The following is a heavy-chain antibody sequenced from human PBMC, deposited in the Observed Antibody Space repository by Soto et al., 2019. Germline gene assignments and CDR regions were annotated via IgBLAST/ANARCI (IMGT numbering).Heavy chain of an antibody. CDR2: INSDGRIT. Sequence: EVQLVESGGGLVQPGGSLRLSCAASGFTFSSYWMHWVRQAPGKGLVWVSRINSDGRITSYADSVKGRFTISRDNAKKTLFLQMNSLRDDDPAVYYCARDNYYTGWGLGTLVTVSS. D-gene: IGHD3-10*01. CDR1: GFTFSSYW. J-gene: IGHJ4*02. CDR3: ARDNYYTG. V-gene: IGHV3-74*01.